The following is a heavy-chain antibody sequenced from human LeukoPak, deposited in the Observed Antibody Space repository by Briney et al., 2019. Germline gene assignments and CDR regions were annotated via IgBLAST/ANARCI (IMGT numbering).Heavy chain of an antibody. CDR1: GFTFDDYA. CDR2: LSWDSSSI. V-gene: IGHV3-9*01. CDR3: AKDFFSWGSNLYYFDC. J-gene: IGHJ4*02. Sequence: GGSLRLSCAASGFTFDDYAIHWVRQAPGRGLEWVSGLSWDSSSIGYADSVEGRVTISRNNAKNSLYLQMNSLRAEDTALYYCAKDFFSWGSNLYYFDCWGQGTLVTVSS. D-gene: IGHD7-27*01.